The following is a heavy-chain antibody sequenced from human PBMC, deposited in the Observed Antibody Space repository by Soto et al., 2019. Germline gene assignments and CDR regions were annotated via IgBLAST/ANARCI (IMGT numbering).Heavy chain of an antibody. CDR3: ATRSEDIVVVPAAIGTKFDP. Sequence: GGSLRLSCAASGFTFSSYAMSWVRQAPGKGLEWVSAISGRGGSTYYADSVKGRFTISGDNSKNTLYLKMNSLRAEDTAVYYCATRSEDIVVVPAAIGTKFDPWGQGTLVTVSS. J-gene: IGHJ5*02. D-gene: IGHD2-2*01. CDR1: GFTFSSYA. CDR2: ISGRGGST. V-gene: IGHV3-23*01.